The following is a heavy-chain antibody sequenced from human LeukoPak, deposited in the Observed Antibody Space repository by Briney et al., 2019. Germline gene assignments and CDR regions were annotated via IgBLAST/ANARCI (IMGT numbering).Heavy chain of an antibody. D-gene: IGHD3-10*01. Sequence: PSETLSLTCTVSGGSISSYCWSWIRQPPGKGLEWIGYIYYSGSTNYNPSLKSRVTISVDTSKNQFSLKLSSVTAADTAVYYCARDNYVEYYGSGANWFDPWGQGTLVTVSS. V-gene: IGHV4-59*01. CDR2: IYYSGST. CDR1: GGSISSYC. CDR3: ARDNYVEYYGSGANWFDP. J-gene: IGHJ5*02.